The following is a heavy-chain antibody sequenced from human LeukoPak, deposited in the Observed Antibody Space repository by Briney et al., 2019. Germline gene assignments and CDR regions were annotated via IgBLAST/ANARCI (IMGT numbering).Heavy chain of an antibody. CDR1: GGSISSYY. J-gene: IGHJ4*02. CDR3: GTPNCGGDCHYFDY. V-gene: IGHV4-4*07. D-gene: IGHD2-21*01. CDR2: IYTSGST. Sequence: SETLSLTCTVSGGSISSYYWSWIRQPAGKGLEWIGRIYTSGSTNYNPSLKSRATVSVDTSKNQFSLKLTSVTAADTAVYYCGTPNCGGDCHYFDYWGQGTLVTVSS.